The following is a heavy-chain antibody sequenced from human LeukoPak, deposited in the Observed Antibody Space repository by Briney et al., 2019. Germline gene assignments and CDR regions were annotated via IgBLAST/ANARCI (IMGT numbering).Heavy chain of an antibody. D-gene: IGHD6-19*01. Sequence: GDSVTLSCSASGFTFSIYAMSWVRQPPGKGLEWFSAISDRSTYYEASVKGRFTVSRDNSKNTLHLQMNILRVDDPAVYFCSKDLGTSGWYCDYWGQGTLVTVSS. J-gene: IGHJ4*02. V-gene: IGHV3-23*05. CDR1: GFTFSIYA. CDR3: SKDLGTSGWYCDY. CDR2: ISDRST.